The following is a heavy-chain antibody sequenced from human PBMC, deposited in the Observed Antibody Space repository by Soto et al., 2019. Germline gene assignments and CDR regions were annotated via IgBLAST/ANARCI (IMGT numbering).Heavy chain of an antibody. Sequence: GASVKVSCKTSGYTFTNYAMHWVRQAPGQRLEWMGRINAGNGNTKYSQKFQGRVTITRDTSASTAYMELSSLISEDTAVYYCARGWYYDILTAYPSPFDYWGQGTQVTVSS. CDR1: GYTFTNYA. V-gene: IGHV1-3*01. CDR2: INAGNGNT. J-gene: IGHJ4*02. CDR3: ARGWYYDILTAYPSPFDY. D-gene: IGHD3-9*01.